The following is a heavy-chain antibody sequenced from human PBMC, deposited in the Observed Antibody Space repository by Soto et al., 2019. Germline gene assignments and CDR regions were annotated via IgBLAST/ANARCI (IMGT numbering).Heavy chain of an antibody. D-gene: IGHD3-3*01. V-gene: IGHV3-23*01. Sequence: PGGSLRLSCAASGFTFSSYAMSWVRQAPGKGLEWVSAISGSGGSTYYADSVKGRFTISRDNSKNTLYLQMNSLRAEDTAVYYCAKDPAEAIFGVVILYNYFDYWGQGTLVTVSS. CDR3: AKDPAEAIFGVVILYNYFDY. CDR2: ISGSGGST. J-gene: IGHJ4*02. CDR1: GFTFSSYA.